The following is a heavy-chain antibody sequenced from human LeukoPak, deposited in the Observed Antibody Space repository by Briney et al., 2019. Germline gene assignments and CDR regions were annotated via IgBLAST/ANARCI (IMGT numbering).Heavy chain of an antibody. CDR3: ARLTTGWFDP. CDR2: ISAENGNT. V-gene: IGHV1-18*01. Sequence: ASVKVSCKASGYTFINYGISWVRQAPGQGLEWMGWISAENGNTGYVENLQGRVTMTTDTSSSTVYMELRSLRPDDTAVYYCARLTTGWFDPWGQGTLVTVSS. J-gene: IGHJ5*02. D-gene: IGHD4/OR15-4a*01. CDR1: GYTFINYG.